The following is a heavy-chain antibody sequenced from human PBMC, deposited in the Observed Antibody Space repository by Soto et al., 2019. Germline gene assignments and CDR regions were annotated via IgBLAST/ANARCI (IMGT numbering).Heavy chain of an antibody. Sequence: EVQLVESGGGLVQPGRSLRLSCAASGFSFSNYWMTWVRQAPGKGLEWVANIKPDGREKYYVDSVKGRFIISRDNAKNSLYLRMNSLSAEDTAVYYCARDHDFWSGYSYYFDYWGQGTLVTVSS. D-gene: IGHD3-3*01. J-gene: IGHJ4*02. V-gene: IGHV3-7*01. CDR3: ARDHDFWSGYSYYFDY. CDR2: IKPDGREK. CDR1: GFSFSNYW.